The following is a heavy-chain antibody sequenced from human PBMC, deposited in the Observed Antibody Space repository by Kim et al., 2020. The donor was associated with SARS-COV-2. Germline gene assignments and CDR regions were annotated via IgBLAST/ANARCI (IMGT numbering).Heavy chain of an antibody. CDR3: AREGGPPYYYDSSGPGVDY. V-gene: IGHV3-11*04. J-gene: IGHJ4*02. D-gene: IGHD3-22*01. Sequence: GRFTIARDNAKNSLYLQMNSLRAEDTAVYYCAREGGPPYYYDSSGPGVDYWGQGTLVTVSS.